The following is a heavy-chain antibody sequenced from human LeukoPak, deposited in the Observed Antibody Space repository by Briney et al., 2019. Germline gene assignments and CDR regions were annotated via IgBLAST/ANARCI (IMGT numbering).Heavy chain of an antibody. Sequence: SETLSLTCAVYGGSFSGYYWSWIRQPPGKGLEWIGEINHSGSTNYNPSLKSRVTISVDTSKNQFSPKLSSVTAADTAVYYCARVGGIAENWFDPWGQGTLVTVSS. D-gene: IGHD6-13*01. V-gene: IGHV4-34*01. CDR3: ARVGGIAENWFDP. CDR1: GGSFSGYY. CDR2: INHSGST. J-gene: IGHJ5*02.